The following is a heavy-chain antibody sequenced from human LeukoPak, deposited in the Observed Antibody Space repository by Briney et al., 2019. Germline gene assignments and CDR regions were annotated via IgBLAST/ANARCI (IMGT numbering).Heavy chain of an antibody. CDR1: GGSISSGDYY. CDR2: IYYSGST. CDR3: AREGSMVRGVTHFDY. J-gene: IGHJ4*02. Sequence: SETLSLTCTVSGGSISSGDYYWSWIRQPPGKGLEWIGYIYYSGSTNYNPSLKSRVTISVDTSKNQFSLKLSSVTAADTAVYYCAREGSMVRGVTHFDYWGQGTLVTVSS. D-gene: IGHD3-10*01. V-gene: IGHV4-61*08.